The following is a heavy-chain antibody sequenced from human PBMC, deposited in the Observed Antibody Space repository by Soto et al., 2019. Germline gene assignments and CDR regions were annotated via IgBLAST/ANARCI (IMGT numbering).Heavy chain of an antibody. Sequence: QVQLVQSGAEVKKPGSSVKVSCKASGGTFSSYTISWVRQAPGQGLEWMGRIIPILGIANYALKFQGRVTITEDKSTRTAYMELGSRRSGDTAVYYCAREKQWLVLYWFDPWGQGTLVSVSS. J-gene: IGHJ5*02. CDR1: GGTFSSYT. CDR2: IIPILGIA. CDR3: AREKQWLVLYWFDP. D-gene: IGHD6-19*01. V-gene: IGHV1-69*08.